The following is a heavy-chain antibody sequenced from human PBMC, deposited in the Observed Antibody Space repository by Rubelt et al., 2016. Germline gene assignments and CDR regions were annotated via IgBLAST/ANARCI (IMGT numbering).Heavy chain of an antibody. Sequence: QVQLQESGPGLVKPSQTLSLTCTVSGGSISSGGYYWSWIRQHPGKGLEWIGYIYYSGSTNYNPSLTIRVTIPVETSKNQFSLKLSSVTAADTAVYYCARVHPKRGYIFDYWGQGTLVTVSS. CDR3: ARVHPKRGYIFDY. J-gene: IGHJ4*02. CDR1: GGSISSGGYY. CDR2: IYYSGST. D-gene: IGHD1-1*01. V-gene: IGHV4-31*03.